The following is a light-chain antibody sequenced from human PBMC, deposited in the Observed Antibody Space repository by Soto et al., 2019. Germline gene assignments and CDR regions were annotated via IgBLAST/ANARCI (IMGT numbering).Light chain of an antibody. CDR1: SSDVGGYNY. J-gene: IGLJ1*01. V-gene: IGLV2-14*01. CDR2: EVS. CDR3: SSYTSSSISYV. Sequence: QSVLAQPASVSGSPGQSITISCTGTSSDVGGYNYVSWYQQHPGKAPKLMIYEVSNRPSGVSNRFSGSKSGNTASLTISGLQAEDEADYYCSSYTSSSISYVFGTGTKATV.